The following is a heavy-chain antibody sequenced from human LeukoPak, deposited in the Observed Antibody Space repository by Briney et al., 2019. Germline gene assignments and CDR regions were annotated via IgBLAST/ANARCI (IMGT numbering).Heavy chain of an antibody. CDR3: ARDRSTYYMDV. V-gene: IGHV4-59*12. J-gene: IGHJ6*03. CDR1: GGSISSYY. Sequence: SETLSLTCTVSGGSISSYYWSWIRQPPGKGLEWIGYIYYSGSTNYNPSLKSRVTISVDTSKNQFSLKLSSVTAADTAVYYCARDRSTYYMDVWGKGTTVTVSS. D-gene: IGHD5/OR15-5a*01. CDR2: IYYSGST.